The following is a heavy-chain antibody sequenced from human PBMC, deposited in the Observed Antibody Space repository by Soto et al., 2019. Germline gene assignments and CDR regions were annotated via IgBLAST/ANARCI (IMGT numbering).Heavy chain of an antibody. V-gene: IGHV3-23*01. J-gene: IGHJ4*02. Sequence: GGSLRLSCAASGFVFSNYAMSWVRQAPGKGLEWVSTISGNGGSTYYADSVKGRFTISRDNSKNTLFLQMNSLRAEDTAVYYCYQRRIALLCFDYWGQGNLVTVSS. D-gene: IGHD2-2*01. CDR1: GFVFSNYA. CDR2: ISGNGGST. CDR3: YQRRIALLCFDY.